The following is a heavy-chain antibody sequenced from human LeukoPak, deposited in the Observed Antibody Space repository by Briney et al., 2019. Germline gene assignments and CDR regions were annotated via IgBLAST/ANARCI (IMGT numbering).Heavy chain of an antibody. D-gene: IGHD6-13*01. CDR2: ISGSGGST. J-gene: IGHJ5*02. CDR1: GFPFSNAW. V-gene: IGHV3-23*01. Sequence: GGSLRLSCAVFGSGFPFSNAWMSWVRQAPGKGLEWVSAISGSGGSTYYADSVKGRFTISRDNSKNTLYLQMNSLRAEDTAVYYCAKELIAAADAWGQGTLVTVSS. CDR3: AKELIAAADA.